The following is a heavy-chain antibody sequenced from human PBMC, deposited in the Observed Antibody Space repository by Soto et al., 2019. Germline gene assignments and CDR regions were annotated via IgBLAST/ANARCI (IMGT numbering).Heavy chain of an antibody. V-gene: IGHV4-39*01. CDR1: GGSISSSSYY. D-gene: IGHD3-3*01. J-gene: IGHJ5*02. Sequence: SETLSLTCTVSGGSISSSSYYWGWIRQPPGKGLEWIGSIYYSGSTYYNPSLKSRVTISVDTSKNQFSLKLSSVTAADTAVYYCARHRYDPSHNWFAPWGQGTLVTVSS. CDR2: IYYSGST. CDR3: ARHRYDPSHNWFAP.